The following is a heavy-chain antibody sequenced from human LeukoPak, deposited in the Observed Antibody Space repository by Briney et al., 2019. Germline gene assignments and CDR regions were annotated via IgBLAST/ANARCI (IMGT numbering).Heavy chain of an antibody. J-gene: IGHJ6*03. CDR1: GDSVSSNSAA. Sequence: SQTLPLTCAISGDSVSSNSAAWNWIRQSPSRGLEWLGRTYYGSKWYNDYAVSVKSRITINPDTSKNQFSLQLNSVTPEDTAVYYCARDRGYCGGDCYGYYYYMDVWGKGTTVTVSS. D-gene: IGHD2-21*01. CDR2: TYYGSKWYN. V-gene: IGHV6-1*01. CDR3: ARDRGYCGGDCYGYYYYMDV.